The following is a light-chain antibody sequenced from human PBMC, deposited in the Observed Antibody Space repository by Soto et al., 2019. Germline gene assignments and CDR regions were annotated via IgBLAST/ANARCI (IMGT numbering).Light chain of an antibody. CDR3: QQYNNWPRT. J-gene: IGKJ1*01. V-gene: IGKV3-20*01. Sequence: IVLTQPPGTLSLSPGESATLSCRASQSVSSSFLAWYQQKPGHAPRLLIYGASNRATGIPDRFSGSGSGTDFTLTISRLEPEDFAVYYCQQYNNWPRTFGQGTKVDIK. CDR1: QSVSSSF. CDR2: GAS.